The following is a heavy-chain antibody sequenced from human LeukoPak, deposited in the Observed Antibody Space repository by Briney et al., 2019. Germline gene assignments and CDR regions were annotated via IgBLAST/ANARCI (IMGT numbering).Heavy chain of an antibody. CDR1: GGSISSGDYC. J-gene: IGHJ6*02. V-gene: IGHV4-30-4*01. Sequence: SETLSLTCTVSGGSISSGDYCWSWIRQPPGKGLEWIGYIYYSGSTYYNPSLKSRVTISVDTSKNQFSLKLSSVTAADTAVYYCARVGFYYYYGMDVWGQGTTVTVSS. CDR2: IYYSGST. CDR3: ARVGFYYYYGMDV.